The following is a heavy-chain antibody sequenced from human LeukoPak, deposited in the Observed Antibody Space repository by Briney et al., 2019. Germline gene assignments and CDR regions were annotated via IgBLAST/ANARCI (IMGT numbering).Heavy chain of an antibody. CDR2: ISAYNGNT. Sequence: ASVKVSCKASGYTFTSYGISWVRQAPGQGLEWMGWISAYNGNTNYAQKLQGRVTMTTDTSTRTAYMELSSLRSEDTAVYYCASRGYGSGSYYGSDYWGQGTLVTVSS. V-gene: IGHV1-18*01. D-gene: IGHD3-10*01. J-gene: IGHJ4*02. CDR1: GYTFTSYG. CDR3: ASRGYGSGSYYGSDY.